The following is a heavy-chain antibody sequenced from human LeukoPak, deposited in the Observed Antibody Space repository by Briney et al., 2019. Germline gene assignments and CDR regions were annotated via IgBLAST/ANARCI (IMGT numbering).Heavy chain of an antibody. Sequence: PSETLSLTCTVSGGSISSGGYYWSWIRQPAGKGLEWIGRIYTSGSTNYNPSLKSRVTMSVDTSKNQFSLKLSSVTAADTAVYYCARVYYDFWSGPGDWFDPWGQGTLVTVSS. D-gene: IGHD3-3*01. J-gene: IGHJ5*02. CDR2: IYTSGST. V-gene: IGHV4-61*02. CDR3: ARVYYDFWSGPGDWFDP. CDR1: GGSISSGGYY.